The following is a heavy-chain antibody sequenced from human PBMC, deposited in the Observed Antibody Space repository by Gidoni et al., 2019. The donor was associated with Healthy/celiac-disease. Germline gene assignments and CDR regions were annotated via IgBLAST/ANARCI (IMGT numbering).Heavy chain of an antibody. Sequence: QLQLQESGPGLVKPSETLSLTCTVSGGSISSSSYYWGWIRQPPGKGLEWIGSIYYSGSTYYNPSLKSRVTISVDTSKNQFSLKLSSVTAADTAVYYCARHRVDTMIVAPSSHDAFDIWGQGTMVTVSS. D-gene: IGHD3-22*01. J-gene: IGHJ3*02. CDR2: IYYSGST. V-gene: IGHV4-39*01. CDR3: ARHRVDTMIVAPSSHDAFDI. CDR1: GGSISSSSYY.